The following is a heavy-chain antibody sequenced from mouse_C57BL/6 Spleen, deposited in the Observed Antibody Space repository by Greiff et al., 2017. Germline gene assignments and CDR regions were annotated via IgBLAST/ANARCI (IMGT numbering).Heavy chain of an antibody. CDR3: AISHDDGYYPY. CDR2: IYPSDSDT. Sequence: QVQLQQPGAELVKPGASVKVSCKASGYTFTSYWMHWVKQRPGQGLEWIGRIYPSDSDTNYNQKFKGKATLTVDKSSSTAYMQLSSLTSEDSAVYYCAISHDDGYYPYWGQGTLVTVSA. CDR1: GYTFTSYW. D-gene: IGHD2-3*01. J-gene: IGHJ3*01. V-gene: IGHV1-74*01.